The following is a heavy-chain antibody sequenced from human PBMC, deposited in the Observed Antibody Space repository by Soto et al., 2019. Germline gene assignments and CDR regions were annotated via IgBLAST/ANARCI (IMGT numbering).Heavy chain of an antibody. CDR2: IYYSGST. CDR3: ARSDSFGNWFDP. D-gene: IGHD3-16*01. J-gene: IGHJ5*02. CDR1: GGSISSGDYY. V-gene: IGHV4-30-4*01. Sequence: SETLSLTCTVSGGSISSGDYYWSWIRQPPGKGLEWIGYIYYSGSTYYNPSLKSLVTISVETSKNQFSLKLSSVTAADTAVYYGARSDSFGNWFDPWGHGTLVTVSS.